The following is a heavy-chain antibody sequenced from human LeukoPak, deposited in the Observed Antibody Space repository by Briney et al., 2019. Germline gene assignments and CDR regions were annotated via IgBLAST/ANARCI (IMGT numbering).Heavy chain of an antibody. D-gene: IGHD2-2*01. CDR3: TREKIVVVPAAISWFDP. CDR2: INHSGST. V-gene: IGHV4-34*01. CDR1: GGSFSGYY. J-gene: IGHJ5*02. Sequence: SETLSLTCAVYGGSFSGYYWSWIRQPPGKGLEWIGEINHSGSTNYNPSLKSRVTISVDTSKDQFSLKLSSVTAADTAVNCCTREKIVVVPAAISWFDPWGQGTLVTVSS.